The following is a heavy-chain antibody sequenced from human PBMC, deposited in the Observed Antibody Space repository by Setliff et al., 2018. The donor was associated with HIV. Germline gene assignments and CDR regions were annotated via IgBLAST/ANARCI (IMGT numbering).Heavy chain of an antibody. Sequence: GGSLRLSCATYGFTFDDYTMHWVRQVPGKGLEWVSLITWDGVTKYYVDSVRGRFTISRDNAKNSLYLQINSLRAEDTAVYYCARATQLRSGVVDPAAKYFYYYMDVWGKGTTVTVSS. J-gene: IGHJ6*03. CDR2: ITWDGVTK. CDR1: GFTFDDYT. D-gene: IGHD2-2*01. V-gene: IGHV3-43*01. CDR3: ARATQLRSGVVDPAAKYFYYYMDV.